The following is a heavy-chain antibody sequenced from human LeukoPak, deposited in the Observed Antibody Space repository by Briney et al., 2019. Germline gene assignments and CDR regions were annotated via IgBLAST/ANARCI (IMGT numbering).Heavy chain of an antibody. V-gene: IGHV1-2*02. D-gene: IGHD3-10*01. Sequence: ASVKVSCKASGYTFTDYYIHWVRQAPGQGLEWMGWVNPNSGDRRYAKNFQGRITIASDTSLTTAYMEVTRLRSDDTAVYYCAADGSGGREFIDYWGQGTLVTVSS. CDR1: GYTFTDYY. J-gene: IGHJ4*02. CDR3: AADGSGGREFIDY. CDR2: VNPNSGDR.